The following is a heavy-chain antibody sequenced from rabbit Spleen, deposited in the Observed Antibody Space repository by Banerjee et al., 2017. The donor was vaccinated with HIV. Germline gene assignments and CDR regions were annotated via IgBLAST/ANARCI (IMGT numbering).Heavy chain of an antibody. CDR2: IATGSGST. CDR3: ARNYGYPLYAYDL. Sequence: QSLEESGGGLVQPGGSLTLTCTASGFSFSSSYYMCWVRQAPGKGLEWIGCIATGSGSTYYASWAKGRFTISKTSSTTVTLQMTSLTAADTATYFCARNYGYPLYAYDLWGPGTLVTVS. CDR1: GFSFSSSYY. D-gene: IGHD6-1*01. V-gene: IGHV1S40*01. J-gene: IGHJ4*01.